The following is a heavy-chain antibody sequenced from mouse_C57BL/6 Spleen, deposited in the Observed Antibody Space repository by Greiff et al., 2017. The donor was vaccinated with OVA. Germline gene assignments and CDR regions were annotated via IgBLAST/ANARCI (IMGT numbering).Heavy chain of an antibody. CDR3: ARQYDYWYFDV. V-gene: IGHV5-12*01. Sequence: EVKLVESGGGLVQPGGSLKLSCAASGFTFSDYYMYWVRQTPEKRLEWVAYISNGGGSTYYPDTVKGRFTLSRDNAKNTLYLQMSRLKSEDTAMYYCARQYDYWYFDVWGTGTTVTVSS. CDR2: ISNGGGST. CDR1: GFTFSDYY. D-gene: IGHD2-3*01. J-gene: IGHJ1*03.